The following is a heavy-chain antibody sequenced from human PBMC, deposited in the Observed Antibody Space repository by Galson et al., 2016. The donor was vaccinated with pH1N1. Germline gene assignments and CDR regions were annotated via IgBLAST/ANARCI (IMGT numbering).Heavy chain of an antibody. CDR1: GYRFDNYF. D-gene: IGHD4-17*01. CDR3: AREGGVNGDYVFSY. CDR2: INPNGGAT. J-gene: IGHJ4*02. Sequence: SVKVSCKASGYRFDNYFLHWVRQAPGQGVEWMGWINPNGGATNYAQKSQGRVTLTRDTSINTGFMELRGLTSDDTAVYFCAREGGVNGDYVFSYWGQGSLVIVSS. V-gene: IGHV1-2*02.